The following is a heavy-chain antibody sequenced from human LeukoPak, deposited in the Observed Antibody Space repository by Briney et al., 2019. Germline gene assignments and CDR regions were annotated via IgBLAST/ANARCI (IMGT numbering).Heavy chain of an antibody. J-gene: IGHJ6*02. V-gene: IGHV7-4-1*02. CDR2: INTNTGNP. CDR3: ARAPDPQTYYYDSSSDGMDV. Sequence: VASVKVSCKASGYTFTSYAMNWVRQAPGQGLEWMGWINTNTGNPTYAQGFTGRFVFSLDTSVSTAYLQISSLKAEDTAVYYCARAPDPQTYYYDSSSDGMDVWGQGTTVTVSS. CDR1: GYTFTSYA. D-gene: IGHD3-22*01.